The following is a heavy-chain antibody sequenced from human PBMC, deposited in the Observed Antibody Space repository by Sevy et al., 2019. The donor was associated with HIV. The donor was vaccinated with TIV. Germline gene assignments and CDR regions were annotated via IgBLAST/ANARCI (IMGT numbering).Heavy chain of an antibody. D-gene: IGHD3-16*02. CDR1: GFTFATYW. J-gene: IGHJ4*02. Sequence: GGSLRLSCAASGFTFATYWMTWVRQAPGKGLEWVAYIKKDGTDKYYVDSVKGRFTISRDNARNSLYLHMSSLRAEDTAVYFCARALADWGSFHYSSWGRGTLVTVSS. CDR3: ARALADWGSFHYSS. V-gene: IGHV3-7*01. CDR2: IKKDGTDK.